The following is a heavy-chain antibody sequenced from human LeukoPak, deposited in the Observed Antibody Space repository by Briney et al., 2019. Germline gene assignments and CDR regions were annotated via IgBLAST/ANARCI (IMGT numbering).Heavy chain of an antibody. CDR3: ARRPSPSSGWYYDAFDI. CDR1: GFTFSSYG. V-gene: IGHV3-30*03. D-gene: IGHD6-19*01. Sequence: GGSLRLSCAASGFTFSSYGMHWVRQAPGKGLEWVAVISYDGSNKYYADSVKGRFTISRDNSKNTLYLQMNSLRAEDTAVYYCARRPSPSSGWYYDAFDIWGQGTMVTVSS. J-gene: IGHJ3*02. CDR2: ISYDGSNK.